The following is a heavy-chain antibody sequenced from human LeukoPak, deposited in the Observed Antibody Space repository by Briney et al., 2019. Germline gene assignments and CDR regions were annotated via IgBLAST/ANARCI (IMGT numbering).Heavy chain of an antibody. CDR1: GFTFSSYS. Sequence: GGSLRLSCAASGFTFSSYSMNWVRQAPGKGLEWVSYISSSSSTIYYADSVKGRFTISRDNAKNSLYLQMNSLRAEDTAVYYWWRDSSGLFPGAFGIWGQGTNVTGSS. CDR3: WRDSSGLFPGAFGI. J-gene: IGHJ3*02. CDR2: ISSSSSTI. V-gene: IGHV3-48*01. D-gene: IGHD6-19*01.